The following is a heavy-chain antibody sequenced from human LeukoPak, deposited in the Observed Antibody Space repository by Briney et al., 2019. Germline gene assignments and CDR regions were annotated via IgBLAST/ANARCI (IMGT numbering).Heavy chain of an antibody. D-gene: IGHD1/OR15-1a*01. CDR2: INYCGST. CDR3: ARGPLFNWNKNYYYYYGMDV. CDR1: GGSFSGYY. J-gene: IGHJ6*02. V-gene: IGHV4-34*01. Sequence: SETLSLTCAVYGGSFSGYYWSWIRQPPGKGLVWVGGINYCGSTNYNPSLKSRVTISVDTSKNQFSLKLSSVTAADTAVYYCARGPLFNWNKNYYYYYGMDVWGQGTTVTVSS.